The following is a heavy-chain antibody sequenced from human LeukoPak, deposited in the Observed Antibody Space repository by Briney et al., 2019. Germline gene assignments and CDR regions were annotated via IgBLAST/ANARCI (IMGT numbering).Heavy chain of an antibody. CDR2: ISGSNSYI. Sequence: GGSLRLSCAASGFTFSSYTMHWIRQAPGKGLEWVSSISGSNSYIFYADSVKGRFTVSRDNAKDSLYLRMNSLRAEDTAVYYCARALTTLTYEGYWGQGTLVTVSS. CDR3: ARALTTLTYEGY. CDR1: GFTFSSYT. V-gene: IGHV3-21*01. J-gene: IGHJ4*02. D-gene: IGHD1-1*01.